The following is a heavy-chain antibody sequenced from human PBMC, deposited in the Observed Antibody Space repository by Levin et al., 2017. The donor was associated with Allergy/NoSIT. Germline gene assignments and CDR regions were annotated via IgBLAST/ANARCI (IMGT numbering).Heavy chain of an antibody. J-gene: IGHJ6*02. D-gene: IGHD3-10*01. CDR1: GFTFSSYG. Sequence: GGSLRLSCAASGFTFSSYGMHWVRQAPGKGLEWVAVIWYDGSNKYYADSVKGRFTISRDNSKNTLYLQMNSLRAEDTAVYYCARDHKVVRGVMRRYGMDVWGQGTTVTVSS. CDR3: ARDHKVVRGVMRRYGMDV. CDR2: IWYDGSNK. V-gene: IGHV3-33*01.